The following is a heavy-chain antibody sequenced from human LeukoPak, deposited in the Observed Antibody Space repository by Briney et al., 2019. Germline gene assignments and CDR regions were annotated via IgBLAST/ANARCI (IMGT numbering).Heavy chain of an antibody. V-gene: IGHV3-30*02. Sequence: GGSLRLSCAASGFTFRSFGMHWVRQAPGKGLEWVSFIRSDGRATDCADSVKGRLTISRDNSRNTLYVQMNSLRDEDTAIYYCAKDRDGGNFYFDYWGQGILVTVSS. CDR3: AKDRDGGNFYFDY. CDR1: GFTFRSFG. J-gene: IGHJ4*02. D-gene: IGHD4-23*01. CDR2: IRSDGRAT.